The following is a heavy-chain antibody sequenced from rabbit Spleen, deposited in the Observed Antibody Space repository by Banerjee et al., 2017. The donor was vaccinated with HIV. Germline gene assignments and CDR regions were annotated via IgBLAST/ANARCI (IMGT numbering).Heavy chain of an antibody. V-gene: IGHV1S39*01. J-gene: IGHJ4*01. D-gene: IGHD5-1*01. CDR2: IDPVFGST. CDR3: ARSFGDVNWAFDL. CDR1: GFDFSSYG. Sequence: QEQLVESGGGLVQPGGSLKLSCKASGFDFSSYGVSWVRQAPGKGLEWIGYIDPVFGSTYYASWVNGRFTISKTSSTTVTLQMTSLTAADTATYLCARSFGDVNWAFDLWGQGTLVTVS.